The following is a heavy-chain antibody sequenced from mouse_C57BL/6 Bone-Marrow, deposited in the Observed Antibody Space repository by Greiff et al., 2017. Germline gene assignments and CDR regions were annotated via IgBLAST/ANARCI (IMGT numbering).Heavy chain of an antibody. CDR1: GYTFTDYY. Sequence: QVQLQQSGAELVRPGASVKLSCKASGYTFTDYYINWVKQRPGQGLEWIARIYPGSGNTYYNEKFKGKATLTAEKSSSTAYMQLSSLTSEDSAVYFCARDYYGSRPWYFDVWGTGTTVTVSS. D-gene: IGHD1-1*01. CDR2: IYPGSGNT. CDR3: ARDYYGSRPWYFDV. V-gene: IGHV1-76*01. J-gene: IGHJ1*03.